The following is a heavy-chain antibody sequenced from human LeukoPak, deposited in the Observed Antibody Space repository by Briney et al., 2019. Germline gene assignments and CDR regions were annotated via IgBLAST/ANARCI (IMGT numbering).Heavy chain of an antibody. CDR3: ARQISSASVAFDY. CDR1: GGSLRNLY. Sequence: SENLFPPCTVSGGSLRNLYWEWIRPAPREGQGWIGHIYYSGSTNYNPSLMGRVTILVDTSKNQFSLRLTSVTAADTAVYYCARQISSASVAFDYWGQGALVTVSS. V-gene: IGHV4-59*01. D-gene: IGHD6-6*01. J-gene: IGHJ4*02. CDR2: IYYSGST.